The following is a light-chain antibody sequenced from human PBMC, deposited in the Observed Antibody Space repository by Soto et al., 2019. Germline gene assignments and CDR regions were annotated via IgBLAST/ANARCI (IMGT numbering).Light chain of an antibody. CDR2: YVT. J-gene: IGLJ1*01. CDR3: SSYTSSSTPYV. V-gene: IGLV2-14*01. CDR1: SSDVGGYNY. Sequence: QSALTQPASMSGSPGQSMTISCAGTSSDVGGYNYVSWYQQHPGKAPKVMIYYVTNRPSGVSNRFSGSKSGNTASLTISGLQPEDEADYYCSSYTSSSTPYVFGTGTKLTVL.